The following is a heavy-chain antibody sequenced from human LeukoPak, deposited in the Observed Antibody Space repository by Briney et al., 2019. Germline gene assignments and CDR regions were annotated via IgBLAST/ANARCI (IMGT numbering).Heavy chain of an antibody. CDR3: ARGLPGYSGGDDAFDI. CDR1: GGSITGYY. J-gene: IGHJ3*02. Sequence: SETLSLTCTVSGGSITGYYWSWIRQPPGKGLAYIGYIYYSGGTNYNPSLKSRVTVSVDTSKNQFSLKLTSVTAADTALYYCARGLPGYSGGDDAFDIWGQGTVVIVS. D-gene: IGHD6-19*01. CDR2: IYYSGGT. V-gene: IGHV4-59*01.